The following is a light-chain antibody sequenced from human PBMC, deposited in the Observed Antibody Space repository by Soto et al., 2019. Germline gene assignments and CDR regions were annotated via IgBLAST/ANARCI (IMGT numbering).Light chain of an antibody. V-gene: IGKV3-11*01. CDR3: QQSGSYPPT. CDR2: DAS. CDR1: QSVSSY. Sequence: EILLTQSPATLSLSPGERETLSCRASQSVSSYIAWYQQTTGQAPRILIYDASNRDTGIPARFSGSGSGTDFTLTISRLETEDFEVYYCQQSGSYPPTFGQGTKVDI. J-gene: IGKJ1*01.